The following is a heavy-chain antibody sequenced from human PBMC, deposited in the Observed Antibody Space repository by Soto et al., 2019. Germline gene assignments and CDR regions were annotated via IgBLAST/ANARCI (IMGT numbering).Heavy chain of an antibody. D-gene: IGHD3-16*01. Sequence: QVQLVESGAEVKKTGSSVKDSCKASGGTFSSYAITSLRQAPGQGLEWMGGIIPIFGTANYAQKVQGRVTITVDESRSTGNRELSSLRSEDTAVYYGASRKKRSPANDAFDIWDRGTIATVSS. V-gene: IGHV1-69*12. J-gene: IGHJ3*02. CDR1: GGTFSSYA. CDR3: ASRKKRSPANDAFDI. CDR2: IIPIFGTA.